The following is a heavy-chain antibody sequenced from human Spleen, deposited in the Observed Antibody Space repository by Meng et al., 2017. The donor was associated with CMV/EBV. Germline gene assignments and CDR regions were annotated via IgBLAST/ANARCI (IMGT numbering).Heavy chain of an antibody. CDR3: ARDMAQVVPAAPLFDP. V-gene: IGHV3-9*01. J-gene: IGHJ6*02. CDR1: GFTFDDYA. CDR2: ISWNSGSI. D-gene: IGHD2-2*01. Sequence: GGSLRLSCAASGFTFDDYAMHWVRQAPGKGLEWVSGISWNSGSIGYADSVKGRFTISRDNSKNTLYLQMNSLRAEDTAVYYCARDMAQVVPAAPLFDPWGQGTTVTVSS.